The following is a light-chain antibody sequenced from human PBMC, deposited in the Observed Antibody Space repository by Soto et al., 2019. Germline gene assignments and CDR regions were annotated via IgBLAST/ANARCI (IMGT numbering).Light chain of an antibody. CDR1: QSVDSSF. CDR3: QQYVSSVT. V-gene: IGKV3-20*01. Sequence: EIVLTQSPGSLSLSPGERGTLSCRASQSVDSSFFAWYQQKPDQAPRLLIYGASNRATGIPDRFSGSGSGTDFTLTISRLETEDFAVYYCQQYVSSVTFGQGTKVEIK. CDR2: GAS. J-gene: IGKJ1*01.